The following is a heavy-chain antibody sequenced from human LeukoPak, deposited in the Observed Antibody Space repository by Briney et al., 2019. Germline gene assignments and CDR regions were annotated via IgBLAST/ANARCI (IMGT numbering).Heavy chain of an antibody. D-gene: IGHD5-24*01. Sequence: GRSLRLSCAASGFTFSSYDMSWVRQAPGKGPEWVSAISSSGSRTYYGGSVKGRFTISRDNSKNTLYMQMNSLRAEDTAVYYCVNRDGGWLQSSGMDVWGQGTTVTVSS. CDR1: GFTFSSYD. CDR2: ISSSGSRT. V-gene: IGHV3-23*01. J-gene: IGHJ6*02. CDR3: VNRDGGWLQSSGMDV.